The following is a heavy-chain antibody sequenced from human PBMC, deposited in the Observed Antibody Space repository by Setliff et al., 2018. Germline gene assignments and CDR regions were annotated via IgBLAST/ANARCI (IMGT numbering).Heavy chain of an antibody. CDR1: GGTFSSYD. V-gene: IGHV1-69*06. CDR2: IIPIFGTA. J-gene: IGHJ6*02. CDR3: AGTYYNFWSALDYYYYGMDV. D-gene: IGHD3-3*01. Sequence: EASVKVSCKASGGTFSSYDISWVRQAPGQGLEWMGRIIPIFGTANYAQKFQGRVTITADKSTSTAYMELSRLRSEDTAVYYCAGTYYNFWSALDYYYYGMDVWGQGTTVTVSS.